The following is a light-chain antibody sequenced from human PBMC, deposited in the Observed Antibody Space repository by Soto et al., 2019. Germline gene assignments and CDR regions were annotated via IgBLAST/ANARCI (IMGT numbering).Light chain of an antibody. CDR1: QTITNNY. CDR2: DAS. CDR3: QQCAFSPRT. Sequence: EIVLTQSPGTLSLSPGERATLSCRASQTITNNYLAWYQQKPGQAPRLLIFDASDRATGIPDRFSGSGSGTDFTLPISRLEPEDFAVYYCQQCAFSPRTFGQGTKVEIK. V-gene: IGKV3-20*01. J-gene: IGKJ1*01.